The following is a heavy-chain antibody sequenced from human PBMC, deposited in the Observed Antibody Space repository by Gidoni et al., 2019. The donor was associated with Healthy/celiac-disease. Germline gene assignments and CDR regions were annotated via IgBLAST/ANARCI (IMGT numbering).Heavy chain of an antibody. CDR2: INRDGSST. CDR3: ARANYDFWSGYYTGTNNWFDT. CDR1: CFPFSSYW. V-gene: IGHV3-74*01. J-gene: IGHJ5*02. D-gene: IGHD3-3*01. Sequence: EFQLVESAGGLGPPVGSLRLPCPASCFPFSSYWMHSFRQAQGKGLVWVSRINRDGSSTRYADSVKGRFTISRDNAKNTLYLQMNSLRAEDTAVYYCARANYDFWSGYYTGTNNWFDTWGQGTLVTVSS.